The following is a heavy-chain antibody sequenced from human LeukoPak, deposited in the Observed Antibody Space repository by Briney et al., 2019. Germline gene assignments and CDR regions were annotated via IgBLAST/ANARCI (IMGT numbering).Heavy chain of an antibody. CDR1: GGSTNNYF. CDR3: ARDRRPRAVAGAYISYGMDD. Sequence: SETLSLTCSVSGGSTNNYFWSWIRQSAGKGLEWIGRVNPYGTSNYNPSLKSRVTMSVDTSKNLVSLRLTSLTAADTAVYYCARDRRPRAVAGAYISYGMDDWGQGTTVTVSS. D-gene: IGHD6-19*01. V-gene: IGHV4-4*07. CDR2: VNPYGTS. J-gene: IGHJ6*02.